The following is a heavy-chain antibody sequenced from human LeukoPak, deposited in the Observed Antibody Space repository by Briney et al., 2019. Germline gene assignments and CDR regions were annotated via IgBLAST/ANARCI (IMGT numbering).Heavy chain of an antibody. CDR3: ARANPYYYDSSGYYPYYYYYGMDV. Sequence: SETLSLTCTVSGGSISSYYWSWIRQPPGKGLEWIGYIYYSGSTNYNPSLKSRVTISVDTSKNQFSLKLSSVTAADTAVYYCARANPYYYDSSGYYPYYYYYGMDVWGQGTTVIVSS. CDR1: GGSISSYY. J-gene: IGHJ6*02. V-gene: IGHV4-59*01. D-gene: IGHD3-22*01. CDR2: IYYSGST.